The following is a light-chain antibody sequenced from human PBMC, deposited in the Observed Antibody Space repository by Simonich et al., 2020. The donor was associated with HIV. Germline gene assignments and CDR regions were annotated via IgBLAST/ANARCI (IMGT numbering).Light chain of an antibody. CDR1: QVISNS. Sequence: DIQMTQSPSSLSASVGDRVTITCRASQVISNSLAWYQQKPGKAPKLLIYKASSLEGGVPSRFSGSGSGTEFTLTISSLQPDDFATYYCQQYNSYSVTFGGGTKVEIK. J-gene: IGKJ4*01. CDR3: QQYNSYSVT. V-gene: IGKV1-5*03. CDR2: KAS.